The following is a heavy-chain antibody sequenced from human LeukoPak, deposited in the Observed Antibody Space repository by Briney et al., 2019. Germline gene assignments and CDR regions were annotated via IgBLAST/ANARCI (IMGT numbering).Heavy chain of an antibody. D-gene: IGHD5-18*01. CDR3: ARERGYSYGYGDY. CDR1: GFTFSSFN. CDR2: IGSSSTYE. Sequence: GGSLRLSCAASGFTFSSFNMNWVRQAPGKGLEWDSSIGSSSTYEYYADSVKGRFTISRDNAKNSLYLQMDSLRDEDTAVYYCARERGYSYGYGDYWSQGTLVTVSS. V-gene: IGHV3-21*01. J-gene: IGHJ4*02.